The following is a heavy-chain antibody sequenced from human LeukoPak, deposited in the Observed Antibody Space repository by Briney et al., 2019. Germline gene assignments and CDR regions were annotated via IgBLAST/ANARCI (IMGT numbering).Heavy chain of an antibody. D-gene: IGHD6-19*01. CDR3: ARDRPYSSGWYYFDY. CDR1: GFTFSSYS. Sequence: GGSLRLSCAASGFTFSSYSMNWVRQAPGKGLEWVSYISSSSSTIYYADSVKGRFTISRDNAKNSLYLQMNSLRAEDTAVYYCARDRPYSSGWYYFDYWGQGTLVTVSS. V-gene: IGHV3-48*01. CDR2: ISSSSSTI. J-gene: IGHJ4*02.